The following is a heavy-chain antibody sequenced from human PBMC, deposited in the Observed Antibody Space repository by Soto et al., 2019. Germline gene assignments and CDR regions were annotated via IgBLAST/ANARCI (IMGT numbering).Heavy chain of an antibody. J-gene: IGHJ4*02. CDR2: INPNSGGT. V-gene: IGHV1-2*04. CDR3: ARDRGYCTNCVCYMSQRSADY. CDR1: GYTITGYY. Sequence: ASVKVSCKASGYTITGYYMHWVRQAPGQGLEWMGWINPNSGGTNYAQKLQGWVTMTTDTSTSTAYMELRRLRSDDTAVYYCARDRGYCTNCVCYMSQRSADYWGQGTLVTLSS. D-gene: IGHD2-8*01.